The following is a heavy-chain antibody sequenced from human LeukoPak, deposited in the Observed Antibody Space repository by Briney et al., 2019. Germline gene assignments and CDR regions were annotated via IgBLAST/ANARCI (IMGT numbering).Heavy chain of an antibody. J-gene: IGHJ4*02. V-gene: IGHV5-51*01. CDR3: ARLDDSGGYYTHFDY. Sequence: GESLKISCKGSGYNFTNYWIGWVRQMPGKGLEGMGIIYPGDSDTRYSPSFQGQVTISADISFSTAYLQWSSLRASDTATFYCARLDDSGGYYTHFDYWGRGTLVTVSS. CDR1: GYNFTNYW. D-gene: IGHD3-3*01. CDR2: IYPGDSDT.